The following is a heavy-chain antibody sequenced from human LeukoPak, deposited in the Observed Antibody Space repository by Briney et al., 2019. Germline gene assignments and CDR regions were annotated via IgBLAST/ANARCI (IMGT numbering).Heavy chain of an antibody. D-gene: IGHD3-10*01. V-gene: IGHV1-46*01. J-gene: IGHJ6*03. CDR1: GSTFTSYY. CDR2: INPSVGTT. Sequence: GASVKVSCKASGSTFTSYYMHWVRQAPGQGLEWMGIINPSVGTTSYAQKFQGRVTMTRDTSTSTVYMELSSLRSEATAVYYCARDRPYGSGTRGGVYYYMDVWGKGTTVTVSS. CDR3: ARDRPYGSGTRGGVYYYMDV.